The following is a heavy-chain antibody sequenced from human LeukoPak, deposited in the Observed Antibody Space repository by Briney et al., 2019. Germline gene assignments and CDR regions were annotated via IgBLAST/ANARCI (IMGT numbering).Heavy chain of an antibody. Sequence: SVKVSCKASGGTFSSYAISWVRQAPGQGLEWMGGIIPIFGTANYAQRFQGRVTITADESTSTAYMELSSLRSEDTAVYYCARDPRWAYGDYPRGFDYWGQGTLVTVSS. D-gene: IGHD4-17*01. CDR1: GGTFSSYA. J-gene: IGHJ4*02. CDR2: IIPIFGTA. V-gene: IGHV1-69*13. CDR3: ARDPRWAYGDYPRGFDY.